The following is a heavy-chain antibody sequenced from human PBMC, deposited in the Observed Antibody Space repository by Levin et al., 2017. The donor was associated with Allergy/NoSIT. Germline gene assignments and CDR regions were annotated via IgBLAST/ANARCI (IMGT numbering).Heavy chain of an antibody. V-gene: IGHV4-39*01. CDR2: IYYSGST. CDR3: ARRGTLTGTTRWFGPGLLYYFDY. J-gene: IGHJ4*02. D-gene: IGHD1-7*01. CDR1: GGSISSSSYY. Sequence: SETLSLTCTVSGGSISSSSYYWGWIRQPPGKGLEWIGSIYYSGSTYYNPSLKSRVTISVDTSKNQFSLKLSSVTAADTAVYYCARRGTLTGTTRWFGPGLLYYFDYWGQGTLVTVSS.